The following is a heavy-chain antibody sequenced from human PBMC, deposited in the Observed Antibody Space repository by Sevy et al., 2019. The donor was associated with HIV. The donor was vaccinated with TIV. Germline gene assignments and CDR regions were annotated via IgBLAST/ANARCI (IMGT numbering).Heavy chain of an antibody. CDR3: ARGAVVIGTAATPVLDF. Sequence: SETLSLTCSVSDDSINSYYWSWIRQPPGKGLEWIGYIYNNIGSTSYNPSLTSRVTISVDTSKNHFSLKLTVLTAADTAIYYCARGAVVIGTAATPVLDFWGLGSLVTVSS. J-gene: IGHJ4*02. V-gene: IGHV4-59*08. CDR1: DDSINSYY. D-gene: IGHD2-2*01. CDR2: IYNNIGST.